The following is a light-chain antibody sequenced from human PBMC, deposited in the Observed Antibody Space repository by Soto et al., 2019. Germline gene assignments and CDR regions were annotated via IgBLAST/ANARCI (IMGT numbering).Light chain of an antibody. CDR1: SSDVGGYNY. CDR2: EVS. Sequence: QSALTQPPSASGSPGQSVTISCTGTSSDVGGYNYVSWYQQHPGKAPKLMIYEVSKRPSGVPDRFSGSKSDNTASLTVSGLQAEDEADYYCSSYAGSKGVFGGGTKVTVL. CDR3: SSYAGSKGV. V-gene: IGLV2-8*01. J-gene: IGLJ2*01.